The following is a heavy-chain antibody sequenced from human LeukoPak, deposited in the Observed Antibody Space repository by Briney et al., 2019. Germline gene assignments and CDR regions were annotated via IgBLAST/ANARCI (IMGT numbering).Heavy chain of an antibody. CDR3: AREPTRTRTYGMDV. CDR2: IYSGGST. Sequence: GGSLRLSCAASGFTVSSNYMSWVRQAPGKGLEWVSVIYSGGSTYYADSVKGRFTISRDNSKNTLYLQMNSLRAEDTAVYYCAREPTRTRTYGMDVWGQGTTVTVSS. CDR1: GFTVSSNY. D-gene: IGHD1-14*01. J-gene: IGHJ6*02. V-gene: IGHV3-66*01.